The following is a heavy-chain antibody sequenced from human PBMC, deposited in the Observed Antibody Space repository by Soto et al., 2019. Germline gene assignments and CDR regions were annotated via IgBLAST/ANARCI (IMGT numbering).Heavy chain of an antibody. CDR1: GGSISSGDYY. J-gene: IGHJ5*01. CDR2: IYYSGST. Sequence: SETLSLTCTVSGGSISSGDYYWSWIRQPPGKGLEWIGYIYYSGSTYYNPSLKRRGTISVDTSKNKFSLKLSSVTAADTAVNYCARERIAARSPTSSYNWFESLGQGTLVTVTS. D-gene: IGHD6-6*01. CDR3: ARERIAARSPTSSYNWFES. V-gene: IGHV4-30-4*01.